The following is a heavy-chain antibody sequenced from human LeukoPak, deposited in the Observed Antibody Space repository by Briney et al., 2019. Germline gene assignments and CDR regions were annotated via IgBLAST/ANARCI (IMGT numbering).Heavy chain of an antibody. V-gene: IGHV3-23*01. J-gene: IGHJ4*02. CDR1: GFTLSSYA. D-gene: IGHD3-22*01. CDR2: ISDTGNT. CDR3: AKDGRRISMIGVVRRGHYFDY. Sequence: GGSLRLSCAASGFTLSSYAMSWVRQAPGKGLEWVSAISDTGNTYHADSVKGRFTISRDSSKNTLFLQMNRLRPEDAAVYYCAKDGRRISMIGVVRRGHYFDYWGQGILVTVSS.